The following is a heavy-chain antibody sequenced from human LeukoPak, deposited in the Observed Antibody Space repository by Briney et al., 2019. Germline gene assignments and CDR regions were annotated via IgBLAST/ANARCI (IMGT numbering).Heavy chain of an antibody. D-gene: IGHD2/OR15-2a*01. J-gene: IGHJ4*02. V-gene: IGHV3-7*01. CDR2: MNQDESQK. CDR1: GVTFSDFW. Sequence: GGSLRLSCEASGVTFSDFWMTWVRQAPGKGLEWVGTMNQDESQKYYVDSVKGRFTISRDNAKNALFLQMNSLRGEDTAIYYCASFEYKYSFGGQGTLVTVSS. CDR3: ASFEYKYSF.